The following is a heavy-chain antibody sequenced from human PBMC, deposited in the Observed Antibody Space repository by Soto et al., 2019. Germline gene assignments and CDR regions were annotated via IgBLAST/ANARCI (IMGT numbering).Heavy chain of an antibody. CDR2: INPNSGGT. D-gene: IGHD3-22*01. CDR1: GYTFTGYY. J-gene: IGHJ6*02. V-gene: IGHV1-2*04. CDR3: ARDYYDSSGPEWNYYYGMDV. Sequence: GASVKVSCKASGYTFTGYYMHWVRQAPGQGLEWMGWINPNSGGTNYAQKFQGWVTMTRDTSISTAYMELSRLRSDDTAVYYCARDYYDSSGPEWNYYYGMDVWGQGTTVTVSS.